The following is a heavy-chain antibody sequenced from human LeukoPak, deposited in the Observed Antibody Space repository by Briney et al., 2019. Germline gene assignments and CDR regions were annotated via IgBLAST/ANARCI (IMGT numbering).Heavy chain of an antibody. CDR3: ARQKTVADFDY. Sequence: SETLSLTCTVSGGSISSYYWSWIRQPPGKGLEWIGYIYYSGSTNYNPSLKSRVTISVDTSKNQFSLKLSSVTAADTAVYYCARQKTVADFDYWGQRTLVTVSS. J-gene: IGHJ4*02. V-gene: IGHV4-59*08. CDR2: IYYSGST. CDR1: GGSISSYY. D-gene: IGHD4-23*01.